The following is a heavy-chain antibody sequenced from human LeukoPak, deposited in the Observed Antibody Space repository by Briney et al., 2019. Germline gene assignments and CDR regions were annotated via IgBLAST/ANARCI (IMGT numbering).Heavy chain of an antibody. Sequence: HPGGSLRLSCAASGFTFRHAWMNWVRQASGKGLEWVGRIRSKANSYVTTFAASVKGRFTISRDDANNTVHLHMNSLKAEDTAVCYCFVAEVGYWGQGTLVTVSS. CDR1: GFTFRHAW. D-gene: IGHD6-19*01. J-gene: IGHJ4*02. CDR3: FVAEVGY. V-gene: IGHV3-73*01. CDR2: IRSKANSYVT.